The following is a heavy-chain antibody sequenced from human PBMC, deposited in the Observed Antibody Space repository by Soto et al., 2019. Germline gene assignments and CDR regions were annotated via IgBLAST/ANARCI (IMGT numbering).Heavy chain of an antibody. CDR3: AKDVLRFLEWLAFYGMDV. D-gene: IGHD3-3*01. Sequence: GASVKVSCKASGYTFTSYAMHWVRQAPGQRLEWMGWINAGNGNTKYSQKFQGRVTITRDTSASTAYMELSSLRSEDTAVYYCAKDVLRFLEWLAFYGMDVWGQGTTVTVSS. J-gene: IGHJ6*02. V-gene: IGHV1-3*01. CDR1: GYTFTSYA. CDR2: INAGNGNT.